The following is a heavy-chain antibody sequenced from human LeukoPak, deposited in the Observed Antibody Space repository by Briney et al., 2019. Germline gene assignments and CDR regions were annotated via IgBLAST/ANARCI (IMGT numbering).Heavy chain of an antibody. CDR2: IYSGGST. Sequence: GGSLRLSCAASGFTFCNSAMSWVRPAPGKGLEWVSVIYSGGSTYYADSVKGRFTISRDNSKNTLYLQMNSLRAEDTAVYYCARGVTMTNRALGAFDIWGQGTMVTVSS. CDR1: GFTFCNSA. V-gene: IGHV3-66*01. D-gene: IGHD3-22*01. J-gene: IGHJ3*02. CDR3: ARGVTMTNRALGAFDI.